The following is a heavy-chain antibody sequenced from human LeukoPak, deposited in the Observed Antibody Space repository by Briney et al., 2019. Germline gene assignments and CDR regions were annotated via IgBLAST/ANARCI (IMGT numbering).Heavy chain of an antibody. D-gene: IGHD3-3*01. J-gene: IGHJ4*02. Sequence: RASETLSLTCTVSGGSISSYYWSWIRQPAGKGLEWIGRIYTSGSTNYNPSLKSRVTMSVDTSKNQFSLKLSSVTAADTAVYYCARVPSDDDFWSGYLPYFDYWGQGNLVTVSS. CDR2: IYTSGST. CDR3: ARVPSDDDFWSGYLPYFDY. V-gene: IGHV4-4*07. CDR1: GGSISSYY.